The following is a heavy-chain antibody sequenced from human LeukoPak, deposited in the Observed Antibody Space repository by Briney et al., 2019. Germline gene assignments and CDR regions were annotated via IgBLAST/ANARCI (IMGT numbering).Heavy chain of an antibody. D-gene: IGHD1-26*01. V-gene: IGHV1-69*13. CDR1: GYTFTDYY. CDR2: IIPIFGTA. J-gene: IGHJ4*02. CDR3: ARDLSGSYADY. Sequence: SVKVSCKASGYTFTDYYMHWVRQAPGQGLEWMGGIIPIFGTANYAQKFQGRVTITADESTSTAYMELSSLRSEDTAVYYCARDLSGSYADYWGQGTLVTVSS.